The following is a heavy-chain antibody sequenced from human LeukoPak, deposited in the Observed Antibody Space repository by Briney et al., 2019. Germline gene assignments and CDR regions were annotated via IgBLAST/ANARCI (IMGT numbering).Heavy chain of an antibody. Sequence: ASVKVSCKASGYTFSRYGISWVRQAPGQGLEGMGWLNIYQGNTKHAQKFQGRVTMTTDTSTSTAYMEVTSLRSDDTAVYYCARDQYDSVWDSHRPYFDYWGQGRLVTVSS. V-gene: IGHV1-18*01. CDR1: GYTFSRYG. CDR3: ARDQYDSVWDSHRPYFDY. D-gene: IGHD3-16*02. J-gene: IGHJ4*02. CDR2: LNIYQGNT.